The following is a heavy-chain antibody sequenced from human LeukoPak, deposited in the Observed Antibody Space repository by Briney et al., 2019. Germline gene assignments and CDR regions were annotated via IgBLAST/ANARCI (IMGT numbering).Heavy chain of an antibody. V-gene: IGHV3-30*02. D-gene: IGHD5-24*01. Sequence: GGSLRLSCVASGYSFSSYGIHWVRRAPGKGLEWMTFIRYDGSQKYYADSVKGRFTISRDDSKNTLSLQMNSLRAEDTAVYYCARGPTLRDGYNSLLYWGQGTLVTVSS. CDR1: GYSFSSYG. CDR2: IRYDGSQK. J-gene: IGHJ4*02. CDR3: ARGPTLRDGYNSLLY.